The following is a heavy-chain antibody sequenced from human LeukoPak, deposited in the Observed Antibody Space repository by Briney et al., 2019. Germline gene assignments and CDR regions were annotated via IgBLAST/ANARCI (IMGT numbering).Heavy chain of an antibody. V-gene: IGHV3-30*02. D-gene: IGHD2-2*01. CDR1: GFTFSDYY. CDR2: IRHDESNK. CDR3: AKGQYQLLVSNSHFDY. Sequence: GGPLRLSCAASGFTFSDYYMSWIRQAPGKGLEWVAFIRHDESNKYYADSVKGRFTISRDNSKNTLYLQMNSLKAEDTAVYYCAKGQYQLLVSNSHFDYWGQGTLVTVSS. J-gene: IGHJ4*02.